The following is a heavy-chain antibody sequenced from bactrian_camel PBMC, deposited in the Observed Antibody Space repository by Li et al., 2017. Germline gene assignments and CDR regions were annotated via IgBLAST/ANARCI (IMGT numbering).Heavy chain of an antibody. CDR2: VNSDGDST. CDR3: AADYECGSWYGDPDILT. Sequence: VQLVESGGGLVQPGGSLRLSCAASGFTFSTYTMTWVRQAPEKGLEWVSSVNSDGDSTYYSDAVKGRFTISQGNAKNTVVLQMNALNEEDTAIYYCAADYECGSWYGDPDILTLGRGTQVTVS. D-gene: IGHD2*01. J-gene: IGHJ6*01. V-gene: IGHV3S35*01. CDR1: GFTFSTYT.